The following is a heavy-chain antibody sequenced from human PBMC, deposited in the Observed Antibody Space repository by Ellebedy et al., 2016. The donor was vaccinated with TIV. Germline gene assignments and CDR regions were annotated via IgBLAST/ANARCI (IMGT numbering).Heavy chain of an antibody. CDR2: IPYDGSNK. J-gene: IGHJ4*02. CDR1: GFTFSSYG. CDR3: AKDLGDSARQPIDY. D-gene: IGHD2-21*01. Sequence: GGSLRLXXAASGFTFSSYGMHWVRQAPGKGLEWVAGIPYDGSNKYHADSVKGRFTISRDNSKNTLYLQMNSLRAEDTAVYYCAKDLGDSARQPIDYWGQGTLVTVSA. V-gene: IGHV3-30*18.